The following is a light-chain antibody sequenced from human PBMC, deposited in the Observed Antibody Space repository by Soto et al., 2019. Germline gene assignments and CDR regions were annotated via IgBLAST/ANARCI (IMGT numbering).Light chain of an antibody. CDR1: QSISYW. J-gene: IGKJ1*01. V-gene: IGKV1-5*03. Sequence: DIQMTQSPSTLSASVGDRVTITCRASQSISYWLAWYQQKPGKAPKLLIYKASSLESGVPSRFSGSGSGTEFTLTISSLQPDDFATYYCQQYNNYPRTFGQGTKVEIK. CDR3: QQYNNYPRT. CDR2: KAS.